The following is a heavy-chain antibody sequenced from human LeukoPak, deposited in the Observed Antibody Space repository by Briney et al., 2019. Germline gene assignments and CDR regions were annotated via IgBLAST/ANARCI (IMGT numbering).Heavy chain of an antibody. V-gene: IGHV5-51*01. CDR1: GYSFTKYW. Sequence: GESLKISCKASGYSFTKYWIGWVRQMPGKGLEWMGIIYPGDSDTRYSPSSQGQVTISADKSISTAYLQWGSLQASDTAMYHCVRPFRNWSDGGVDQWGQGTLVTVSS. D-gene: IGHD1-1*01. J-gene: IGHJ4*02. CDR2: IYPGDSDT. CDR3: VRPFRNWSDGGVDQ.